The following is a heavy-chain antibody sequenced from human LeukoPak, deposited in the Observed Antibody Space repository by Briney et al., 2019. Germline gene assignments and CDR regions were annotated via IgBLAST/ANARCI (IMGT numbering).Heavy chain of an antibody. J-gene: IGHJ5*02. V-gene: IGHV1-46*01. D-gene: IGHD6-13*01. CDR3: AREGDSSSVGWFDP. Sequence: ASVKVSCKASGYIFTSYFLYWVRQAPGQGLEWMGLINPSGGSTRYAQKFQGRVTMTRDTSTSTVYMELSSLRSEDTAVYYCAREGDSSSVGWFDPWGQGTLVTVSS. CDR1: GYIFTSYF. CDR2: INPSGGST.